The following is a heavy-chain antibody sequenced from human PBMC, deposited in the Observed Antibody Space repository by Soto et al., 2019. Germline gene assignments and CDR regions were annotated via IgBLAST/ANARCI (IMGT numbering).Heavy chain of an antibody. V-gene: IGHV3-7*01. CDR1: GFTFSSYW. CDR2: IKQDGSEK. D-gene: IGHD2-2*01. CDR3: ARDPNIVLVPAALRSYYYYYGMDV. J-gene: IGHJ6*02. Sequence: GGSLRLSCAASGFTFSSYWMSWVRQAPGKGLEWVANIKQDGSEKYYVDSVKGRFTISRDNAKNSLYLQMNRLRAEDTAVYYCARDPNIVLVPAALRSYYYYYGMDVWGQGTTVTVSS.